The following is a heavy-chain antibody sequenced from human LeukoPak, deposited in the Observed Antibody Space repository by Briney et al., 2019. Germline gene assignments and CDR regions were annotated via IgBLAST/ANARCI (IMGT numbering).Heavy chain of an antibody. V-gene: IGHV1-8*02. CDR2: MNPNSGKA. CDR1: GYTFTSYD. CDR3: ARSPPFYYDGSGYYYSDI. Sequence: ASVKVSCKASGYTFTSYDINWVRQATGQGLEWMGWMNPNSGKAGYGQKFQGRVTMIKNTSISTAYMELSSLRSEDTAVYYCARSPPFYYDGSGYYYSDIWGQGTLVTVSS. J-gene: IGHJ4*02. D-gene: IGHD3-22*01.